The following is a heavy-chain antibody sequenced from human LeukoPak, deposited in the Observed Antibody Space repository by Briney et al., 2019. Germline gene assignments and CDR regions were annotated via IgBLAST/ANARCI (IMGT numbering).Heavy chain of an antibody. J-gene: IGHJ5*02. V-gene: IGHV1-18*01. CDR2: ISACNGNT. Sequence: GASVKVSCKASGYTFTSYGISWVRQAPGQGLEWMGWISACNGNTNYAQKLQGRVTMTTDTSTSTAYMELRSLRSDDTAVYYCARDFVVDGSFYWFDPWGQGTLVTVSS. CDR1: GYTFTSYG. CDR3: ARDFVVDGSFYWFDP. D-gene: IGHD5-24*01.